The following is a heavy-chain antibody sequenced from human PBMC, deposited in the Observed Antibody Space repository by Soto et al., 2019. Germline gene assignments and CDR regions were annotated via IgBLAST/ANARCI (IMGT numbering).Heavy chain of an antibody. J-gene: IGHJ6*02. CDR1: GYTFPSHY. Sequence: ASVGVSCKASGYTFPSHYMHWVRQAPGQALERMGIIIPSGGSTNYAQKIQGRVTMTRDTSTSTVYMELTSLTSEDTVVYYCASGLDGYKTASDYGIDVWGQGTTVTVPS. V-gene: IGHV1-46*01. CDR3: ASGLDGYKTASDYGIDV. D-gene: IGHD5-12*01. CDR2: IIPSGGST.